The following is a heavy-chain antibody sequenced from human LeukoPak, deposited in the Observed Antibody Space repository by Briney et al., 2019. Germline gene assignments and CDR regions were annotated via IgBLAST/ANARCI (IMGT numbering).Heavy chain of an antibody. D-gene: IGHD5-24*01. V-gene: IGHV3-9*01. CDR3: VKDSAGDASDWLDS. CDR2: VNWSPGSE. J-gene: IGHJ5*01. Sequence: GGSLRLSCAASGFIFNEYAMHWVRQAPGKGLEWVSGVNWSPGSEAYADSMKGRFTISRDNAKNSLYLQMNNLRIEDTALYYCVKDSAGDASDWLDSWGQGTLVTISS. CDR1: GFIFNEYA.